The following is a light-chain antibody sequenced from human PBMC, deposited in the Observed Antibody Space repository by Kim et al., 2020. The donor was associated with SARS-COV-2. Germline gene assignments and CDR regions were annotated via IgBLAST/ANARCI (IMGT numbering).Light chain of an antibody. CDR1: QSISAW. V-gene: IGKV1-5*03. CDR3: QQYNSDSPT. J-gene: IGKJ3*01. CDR2: KTS. Sequence: ASVGDRVTLTCRASQSISAWLAWYQQKPGKAPKLLMYKTSRLESGVPLRFRGSGSGTEFPLTISSLQPDDFATYYCQQYNSDSPTFGPGTKVDIK.